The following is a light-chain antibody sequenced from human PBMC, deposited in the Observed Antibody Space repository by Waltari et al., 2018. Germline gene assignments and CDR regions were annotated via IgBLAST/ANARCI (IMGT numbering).Light chain of an antibody. Sequence: QSALTQPASVSGSPGQSITISCPGTTNDVGAYNFVSWYQQHPGNSPKLMIFDVNKRPSGVSDRFSGSKSGNTASLTISGLQAEDEADYYCNSYTSSSTFVFGGGTTLTVL. V-gene: IGLV2-14*03. CDR3: NSYTSSSTFV. CDR2: DVN. J-gene: IGLJ3*02. CDR1: TNDVGAYNF.